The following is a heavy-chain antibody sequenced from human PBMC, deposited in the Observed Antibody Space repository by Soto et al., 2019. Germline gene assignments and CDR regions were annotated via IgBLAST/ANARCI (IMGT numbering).Heavy chain of an antibody. D-gene: IGHD3-22*01. V-gene: IGHV1-69*13. CDR2: IIPIFGTA. Sequence: GASVKVSCKASGGTFSSYAISWVRQAPGQGLEWMGGIIPIFGTANYAQKFQGRVTITADESTSTAYMELSSLRSEDTAVYYCASQYYYDSSGSLPSAYWGQGTLVTVSS. CDR1: GGTFSSYA. CDR3: ASQYYYDSSGSLPSAY. J-gene: IGHJ4*02.